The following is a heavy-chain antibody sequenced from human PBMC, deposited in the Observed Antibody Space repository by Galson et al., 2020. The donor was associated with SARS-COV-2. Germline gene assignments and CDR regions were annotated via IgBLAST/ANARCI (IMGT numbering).Heavy chain of an antibody. J-gene: IGHJ5*02. Sequence: GESLKISCSASGFIFSDYAMHWVRQAPGKGLEYVSAISSNGGTSCYADSVNGRFTMSRDNSKNMFYLQMTALRLEDTAFYYCLSYSSTRQNHWGQGSLVTVSS. D-gene: IGHD2-2*01. CDR1: GFIFSDYA. CDR3: LSYSSTRQNH. V-gene: IGHV3-64D*06. CDR2: ISSNGGTS.